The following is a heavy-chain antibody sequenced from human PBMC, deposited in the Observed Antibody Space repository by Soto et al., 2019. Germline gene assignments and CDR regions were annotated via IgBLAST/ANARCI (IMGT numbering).Heavy chain of an antibody. V-gene: IGHV1-8*01. CDR2: MNPNSGNT. CDR1: GYTFTSYD. Sequence: ASVKVSCKASGYTFTSYDINWVRQATGQGLEWMGWMNPNSGNTGYAQKFQGRVTMTRNTSISTAYMELSSLRSEDTAVYYCASWVRSGSYYKEHFDYYYYGMDVWGQGTTVTVSS. CDR3: ASWVRSGSYYKEHFDYYYYGMDV. J-gene: IGHJ6*02. D-gene: IGHD3-10*01.